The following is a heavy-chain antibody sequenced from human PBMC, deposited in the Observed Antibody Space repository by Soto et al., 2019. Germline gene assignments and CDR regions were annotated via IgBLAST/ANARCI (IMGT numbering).Heavy chain of an antibody. Sequence: PSETLSLTCTVSGGSISSYYWSWIRQPPGKGLEWIGYIYYSGSTNYNPSLKSRVTISVDTSKNQFSLKLSSVTAADTAVYYCARHQEAAAAYYYSYYMDVWGKGTTVTVSS. CDR2: IYYSGST. CDR1: GGSISSYY. J-gene: IGHJ6*03. CDR3: ARHQEAAAAYYYSYYMDV. D-gene: IGHD6-13*01. V-gene: IGHV4-59*08.